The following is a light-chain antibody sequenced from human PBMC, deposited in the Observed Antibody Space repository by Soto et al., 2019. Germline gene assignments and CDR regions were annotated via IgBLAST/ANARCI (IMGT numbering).Light chain of an antibody. CDR2: GAS. Sequence: EIVLTQSPGTLSLSPGERATLYCRASQSVGSNYLAWYQQKPGQAPRVLIYGASSRATGIPDRFSGSGSGADFTLTIIRLEPENFAEYYCQQYTTSPFTFGPGTKVDIK. CDR1: QSVGSNY. CDR3: QQYTTSPFT. J-gene: IGKJ3*01. V-gene: IGKV3-20*01.